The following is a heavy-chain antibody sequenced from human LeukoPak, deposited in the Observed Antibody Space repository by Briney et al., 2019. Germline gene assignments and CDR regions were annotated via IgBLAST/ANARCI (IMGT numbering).Heavy chain of an antibody. CDR1: GGTFSSYA. CDR2: IIPIFGTA. J-gene: IGHJ4*02. D-gene: IGHD5-18*01. Sequence: SVKVSCKASGGTFSSYAISWVRQAPGQGLEWMGGIIPIFGTANYAQKFQGRVTITADESTSAAYMELSSLRSEDTAVYYCARSNVDTAMVFGIDYWGQGTLVTVSS. CDR3: ARSNVDTAMVFGIDY. V-gene: IGHV1-69*13.